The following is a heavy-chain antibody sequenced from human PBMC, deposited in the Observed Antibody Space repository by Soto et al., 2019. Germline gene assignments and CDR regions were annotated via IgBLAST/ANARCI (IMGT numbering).Heavy chain of an antibody. CDR1: GFTFSSYA. Sequence: EVQLLESGGGLVQPGGSLRLSCAASGFTFSSYAMSWVRQAPGKGPEWVSAISGSGGSTYYADSVKGRFTISRDNSKNTLYLQMNSLRAEDTAGYYCAKDHEAARLFPYYFDYWGQGTLVTVSS. V-gene: IGHV3-23*01. D-gene: IGHD6-6*01. CDR3: AKDHEAARLFPYYFDY. J-gene: IGHJ4*02. CDR2: ISGSGGST.